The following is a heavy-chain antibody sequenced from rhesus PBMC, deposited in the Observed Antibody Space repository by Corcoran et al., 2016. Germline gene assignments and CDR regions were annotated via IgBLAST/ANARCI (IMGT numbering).Heavy chain of an antibody. CDR2: ISGSSGST. V-gene: IGHV4-165*01. Sequence: QVQLQESGPGLVKPSETLSLTCAVSGGSFSGSYWGWIRQTPGKGLEWIGYISGSSGSTDYNPSVKSRVTISTDPSKNQFSLKLSSVTAADTAVYYCVRDRGVSAIDYWGQGVLVTVSS. CDR1: GGSFSGSY. J-gene: IGHJ4*01. D-gene: IGHD2-39*01. CDR3: VRDRGVSAIDY.